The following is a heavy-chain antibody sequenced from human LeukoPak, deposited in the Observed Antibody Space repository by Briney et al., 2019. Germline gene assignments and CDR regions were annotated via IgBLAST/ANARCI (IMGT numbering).Heavy chain of an antibody. V-gene: IGHV3-30*02. CDR2: IRFDGSDK. D-gene: IGHD1-7*01. CDR3: AKEWNNWNYANWFDS. Sequence: GGSLRLSCAASGSTFNTYGMHWVRQAPGKWLEWVAFIRFDGSDKYYADSVKGRFTISRDTSKSTLYLQMNSLRGEDTAVYYCAKEWNNWNYANWFDSWGQGTLVTVSS. CDR1: GSTFNTYG. J-gene: IGHJ5*01.